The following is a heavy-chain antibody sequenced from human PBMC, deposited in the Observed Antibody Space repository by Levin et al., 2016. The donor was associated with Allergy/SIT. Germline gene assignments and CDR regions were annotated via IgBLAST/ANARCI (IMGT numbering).Heavy chain of an antibody. V-gene: IGHV3-33*05. J-gene: IGHJ4*02. Sequence: VRQAPGKGLEWVAVISYDGSNKYYADSVKGRFTISRDNAKNSLYLQMNSLRAEDTAVYYCARATDTAMVGYYFDYWGQGTLVTVSS. D-gene: IGHD5-18*01. CDR2: ISYDGSNK. CDR3: ARATDTAMVGYYFDY.